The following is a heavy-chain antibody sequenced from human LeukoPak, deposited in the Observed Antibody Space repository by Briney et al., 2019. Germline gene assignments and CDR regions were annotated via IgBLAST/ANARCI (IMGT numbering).Heavy chain of an antibody. J-gene: IGHJ6*02. CDR2: IYSGGGRT. Sequence: GGSLRLSCAASGFTVSSNYMSWVRQAPGKGLEWVSVIYSGGGRTYYADSVKGRFTISRDNSKNTLYLQMNSLRAEDTAVYYCARCEDGDNFPSPMDVWGQGTTVTVSS. CDR3: ARCEDGDNFPSPMDV. V-gene: IGHV3-53*01. D-gene: IGHD4-17*01. CDR1: GFTVSSNY.